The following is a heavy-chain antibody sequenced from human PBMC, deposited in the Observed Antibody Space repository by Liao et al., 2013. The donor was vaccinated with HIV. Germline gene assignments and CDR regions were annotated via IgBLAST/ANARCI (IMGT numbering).Heavy chain of an antibody. CDR3: ARWGFLFFDY. D-gene: IGHD7-27*01. CDR2: ISTGGDT. V-gene: IGHV4-4*07. J-gene: IGHJ4*02. CDR1: GAVLTNYY. Sequence: QVQLQESGPGLVKPSETLSLTCTVSGAVLTNYYCNWFRQPAGKGLEWIGRISTGGDTNYNPSLKSRVSMSVDTSKNQFSLRLTSMTAADSAVYFCARWGFLFFDYWGQGALITVS.